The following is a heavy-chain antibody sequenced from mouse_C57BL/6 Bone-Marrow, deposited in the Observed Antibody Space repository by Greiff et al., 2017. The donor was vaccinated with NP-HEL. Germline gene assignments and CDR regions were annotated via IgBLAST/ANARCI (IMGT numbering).Heavy chain of an antibody. CDR2: ISSGGDYI. CDR3: TRDGAYYYGSSYGYFDV. Sequence: EVQLVESGEGLVKPGGSLKLSCAASGFTFSSYAMSWVRQTPEKRLEWVAYISSGGDYIYYADTVKGRFTISRDNARNTLYLQMSSLKSEDTAMYYCTRDGAYYYGSSYGYFDVWGTGTTVTVSS. V-gene: IGHV5-9-1*02. J-gene: IGHJ1*03. CDR1: GFTFSSYA. D-gene: IGHD1-1*01.